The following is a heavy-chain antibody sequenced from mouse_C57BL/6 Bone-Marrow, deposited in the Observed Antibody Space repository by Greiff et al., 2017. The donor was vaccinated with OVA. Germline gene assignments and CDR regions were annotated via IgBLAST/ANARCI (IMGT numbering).Heavy chain of an antibody. CDR2: INSDGGST. CDR1: EYEFPSHD. Sequence: VKLVESGGGLVQPGASLKLSCESNEYEFPSHDMSWVRKTPEKRLELVAAINSDGGSTYYPDPMESRFIISRDNTTKTLYLQMSRLRSEDTALYYCARHGQGRAMDYWGQGTSVTVSS. J-gene: IGHJ4*01. D-gene: IGHD3-3*01. CDR3: ARHGQGRAMDY. V-gene: IGHV5-2*01.